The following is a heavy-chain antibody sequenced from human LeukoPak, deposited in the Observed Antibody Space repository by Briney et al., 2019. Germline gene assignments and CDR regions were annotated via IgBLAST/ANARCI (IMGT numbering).Heavy chain of an antibody. CDR2: IYSSGAT. V-gene: IGHV4-4*07. D-gene: IGHD5-18*01. Sequence: SETLSLTCTVSGGSISSYYWSWIRQPAGKPLEWIGRIYSSGATSYNPSLKSRVTMSVHTSKNQFSLRLTSVTAADTAVYYCAREAYSYGHTSQAFDYWGQGTLVTVSS. J-gene: IGHJ4*02. CDR3: AREAYSYGHTSQAFDY. CDR1: GGSISSYY.